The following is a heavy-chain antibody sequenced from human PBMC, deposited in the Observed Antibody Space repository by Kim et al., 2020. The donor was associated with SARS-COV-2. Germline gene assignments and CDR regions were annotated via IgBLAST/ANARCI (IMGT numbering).Heavy chain of an antibody. D-gene: IGHD3-10*01. J-gene: IGHJ4*02. V-gene: IGHV3-20*03. Sequence: TGNAEPGKGRFTISRDNAKNALYLQMNSLRAEDTALYYCARELGVRGFDYGGQGTLVTVSS. CDR3: ARELGVRGFDY. CDR2: T.